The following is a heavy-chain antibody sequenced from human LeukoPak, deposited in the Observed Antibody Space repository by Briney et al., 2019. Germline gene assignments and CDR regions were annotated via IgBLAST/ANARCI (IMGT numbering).Heavy chain of an antibody. J-gene: IGHJ3*02. CDR1: GYTFTGYY. CDR2: INPNSGGT. Sequence: ASVKVSCKASGYTFTGYYMHWVRQAPGQGLEWMGWINPNSGGTNHAQKFQGRVTMTRDTSISTAYMELSRLTSDDTAVYYCARGVAARADAFDIWGQGTMVTVSS. CDR3: ARGVAARADAFDI. D-gene: IGHD6-6*01. V-gene: IGHV1-2*02.